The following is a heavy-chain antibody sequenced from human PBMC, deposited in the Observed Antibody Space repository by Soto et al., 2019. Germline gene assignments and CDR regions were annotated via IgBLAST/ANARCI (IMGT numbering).Heavy chain of an antibody. CDR3: ARGQQQWLVYNWFDP. V-gene: IGHV4-34*01. J-gene: IGHJ5*02. D-gene: IGHD6-19*01. CDR2: INHSGST. CDR1: GGSFSGYY. Sequence: SETLSLTCAVVGGSFSGYYCSWIRQPPGKGLEWIGEINHSGSTNYNPSLKSRVTISVDTSKNQFSLKLSSVTAADTAVYYCARGQQQWLVYNWFDPWGQGTLVTVSS.